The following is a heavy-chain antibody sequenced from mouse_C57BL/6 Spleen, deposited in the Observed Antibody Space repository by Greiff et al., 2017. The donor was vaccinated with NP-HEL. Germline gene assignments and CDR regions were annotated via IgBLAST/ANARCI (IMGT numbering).Heavy chain of an antibody. D-gene: IGHD1-1*01. Sequence: QVQLQQPGAELVKPGASVKMSCKASGYTFTSYWITWVKQRPGQGLEWIGDIYPGSGSTNYNEKFKSKATLTVDTSSSTAYMQLSSLTSEDSAVYYCARGGDYYGSRRDWYFDVWGTGTTVTVSS. J-gene: IGHJ1*03. CDR2: IYPGSGST. V-gene: IGHV1-55*01. CDR1: GYTFTSYW. CDR3: ARGGDYYGSRRDWYFDV.